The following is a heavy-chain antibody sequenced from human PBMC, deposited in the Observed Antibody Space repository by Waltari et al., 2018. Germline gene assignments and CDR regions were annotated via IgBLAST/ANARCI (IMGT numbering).Heavy chain of an antibody. J-gene: IGHJ2*01. CDR3: AGRFWYFDL. CDR1: GFTFGIYA. CDR2: ISGSGANT. Sequence: EVQVLESGGGLVQPGGSLRLSCSASGFTFGIYAMRWVRPAPGKGLEWFSGISGSGANTYYADSLKGRFTISRDNSKNTLYLQMNSLRVEDTAIYYCAGRFWYFDLWGRGTLVTVSS. V-gene: IGHV3-23*01.